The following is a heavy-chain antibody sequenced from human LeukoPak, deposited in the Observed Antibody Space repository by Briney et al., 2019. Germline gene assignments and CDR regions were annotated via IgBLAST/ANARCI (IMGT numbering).Heavy chain of an antibody. CDR1: GYTLSGYQ. J-gene: IGHJ6*03. CDR3: AGERSPEDYMDV. Sequence: ASVKVSCKASGYTLSGYQLHWVRHAPGQGHEWMGWISPNSGGTHYAQKSQGRVTMTRDTSINTVYMELRRLRSDDTAVYYCAGERSPEDYMDVWGKGTTVTVSS. CDR2: ISPNSGGT. V-gene: IGHV1-2*02.